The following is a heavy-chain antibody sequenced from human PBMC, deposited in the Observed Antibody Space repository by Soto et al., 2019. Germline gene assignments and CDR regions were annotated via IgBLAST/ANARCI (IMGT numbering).Heavy chain of an antibody. CDR3: ARGSRDDYNALDY. J-gene: IGHJ4*02. Sequence: PGGSLRLSCAASGFTLSGYSMHWVRQAPGKGLVWVSCINSDGSTTTYADSVKGRFTISRDDAKNTLYLQMNSLRAEDTAVYYCARGSRDDYNALDYWGQGTLVTVSS. CDR1: GFTLSGYS. V-gene: IGHV3-74*01. CDR2: INSDGSTT. D-gene: IGHD4-4*01.